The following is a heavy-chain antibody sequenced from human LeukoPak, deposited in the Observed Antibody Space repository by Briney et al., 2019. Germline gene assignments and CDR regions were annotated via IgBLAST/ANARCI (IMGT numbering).Heavy chain of an antibody. Sequence: GGSLRLSCAASGFIFTDHWMSWVRQAPGKGLEWVANIKEDESTKFYADSVRGRFTISRDNAKPSVYLQMNNLRVEDTALYYCARAVDVADYWGRGTLVTVSS. CDR2: IKEDESTK. CDR1: GFIFTDHW. D-gene: IGHD3-16*01. CDR3: ARAVDVADY. J-gene: IGHJ4*02. V-gene: IGHV3-7*01.